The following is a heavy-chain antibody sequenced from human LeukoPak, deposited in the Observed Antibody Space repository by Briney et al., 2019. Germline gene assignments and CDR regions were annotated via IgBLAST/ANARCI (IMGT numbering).Heavy chain of an antibody. J-gene: IGHJ4*02. D-gene: IGHD5-24*01. Sequence: SETLSLTCTVSGGSISSYYWSWIRQPPGKGLEWIGYIYYSGSTNYNPSLKSRVTISVDTSKNQFSLKLSSVTAADTAVYYCARTSRDGYNQHSFGYWGQGTLVTVSS. CDR1: GGSISSYY. V-gene: IGHV4-59*01. CDR3: ARTSRDGYNQHSFGY. CDR2: IYYSGST.